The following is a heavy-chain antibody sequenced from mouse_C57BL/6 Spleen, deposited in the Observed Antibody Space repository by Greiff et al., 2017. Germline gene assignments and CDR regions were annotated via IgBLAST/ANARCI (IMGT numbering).Heavy chain of an antibody. J-gene: IGHJ3*01. V-gene: IGHV1-50*01. CDR1: GYTFTSYW. Sequence: VQLQQPGAELVKPGASVKLSCTASGYTFTSYWMQWVKQRPGQGLEWIGEIDPSDSYTNYNQKFKGRATLTVDTSSSTAYMQLSSLTSEDSAVYYCARGGSNGFAYWGQGTLVTVSA. CDR3: ARGGSNGFAY. CDR2: IDPSDSYT.